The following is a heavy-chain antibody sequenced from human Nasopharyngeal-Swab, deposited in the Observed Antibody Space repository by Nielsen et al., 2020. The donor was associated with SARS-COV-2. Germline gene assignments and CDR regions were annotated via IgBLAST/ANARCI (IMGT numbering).Heavy chain of an antibody. CDR1: GFTFSSYS. CDR2: ISSSSSYI. CDR3: ARDQGDTTIFGVVISGYYYYYGMDV. Sequence: GESLKISCAASGFTFSSYSMNWVRQAPGKGPEWVSSISSSSSYIYYADSVKGRFTISRDNAKNSLYLQMNSLRAEDTAVYYCARDQGDTTIFGVVISGYYYYYGMDVWGQGTTVTVSS. D-gene: IGHD3-3*01. V-gene: IGHV3-21*01. J-gene: IGHJ6*02.